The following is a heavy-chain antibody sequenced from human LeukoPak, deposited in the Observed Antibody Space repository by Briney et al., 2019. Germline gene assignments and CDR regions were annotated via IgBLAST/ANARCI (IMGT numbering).Heavy chain of an antibody. Sequence: GGSLRLSCAASGFTFSSYAMSWVRQAPGKGLEWVSAISGSGGSTYYADSVKGRFTISRDNSRNTLYLQMDSLRAEDTAVYYCAKGVRRSSDYSSPVDYWGQGTLVTVSS. V-gene: IGHV3-23*01. CDR2: ISGSGGST. J-gene: IGHJ4*02. D-gene: IGHD3-22*01. CDR3: AKGVRRSSDYSSPVDY. CDR1: GFTFSSYA.